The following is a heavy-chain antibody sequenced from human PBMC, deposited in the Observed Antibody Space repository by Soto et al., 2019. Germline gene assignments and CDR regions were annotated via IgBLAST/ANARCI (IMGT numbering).Heavy chain of an antibody. Sequence: PGGSLRLSCVGSGFGFDSYAMSWVRQAPGKGLEWVSGIGSSGGAIVYADSVRGRFTISRDNSRNAPYLHMNSLRAGDTAAYYCAKEIWFGESSHYFDYWGQGTLVTVSS. V-gene: IGHV3-23*01. D-gene: IGHD3-10*01. J-gene: IGHJ4*02. CDR1: GFGFDSYA. CDR2: IGSSGGAI. CDR3: AKEIWFGESSHYFDY.